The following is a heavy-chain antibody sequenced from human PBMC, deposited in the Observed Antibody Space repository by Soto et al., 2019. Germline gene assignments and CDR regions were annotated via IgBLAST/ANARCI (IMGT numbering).Heavy chain of an antibody. D-gene: IGHD2-15*01. V-gene: IGHV4-31*03. CDR1: GGSISSGGYY. CDR2: IYYSGST. Sequence: PSETLSLTCTVSGGSISSGGYYWSWIRQHPGKGLEWIGYIYYSGSTYYNPSLKSRVTISVDTSKNQFSLKLSSVTAADTAVYYCARATRSYEDYSGFDYWGQGTLVTVSS. CDR3: ARATRSYEDYSGFDY. J-gene: IGHJ4*02.